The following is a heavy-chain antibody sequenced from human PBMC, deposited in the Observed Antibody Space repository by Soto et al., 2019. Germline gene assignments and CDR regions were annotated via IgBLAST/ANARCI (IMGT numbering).Heavy chain of an antibody. V-gene: IGHV3-48*01. CDR3: ARERGYSGYDSGWFDP. Sequence: EVQLVESGGGLVQPGGSLRLSCAASGFTFSSYSMNWVRQAPGEGLEWVSYISSSSSTIYYADSVKGRFTISRDNAKNSLYLQMNSLRAEDTAVYYCARERGYSGYDSGWFDPWGQGTLVTVSS. CDR1: GFTFSSYS. J-gene: IGHJ5*02. D-gene: IGHD5-12*01. CDR2: ISSSSSTI.